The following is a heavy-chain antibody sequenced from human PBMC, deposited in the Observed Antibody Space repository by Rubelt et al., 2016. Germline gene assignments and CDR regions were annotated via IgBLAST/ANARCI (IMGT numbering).Heavy chain of an antibody. J-gene: IGHJ5*02. D-gene: IGHD6-13*01. Sequence: QVQLKESGPGLVKPSETLSLICTVSTYSISSGYYWGWIRQPPGKGLEWIGSIYRGGNPYYNLSPRSRVTISVDTSKNQFSLKLTAVTAADTAVYYCARRIAVAGGWFDPWGQGTLVTVSS. V-gene: IGHV4-38-2*02. CDR3: ARRIAVAGGWFDP. CDR1: TYSISSGYY. CDR2: IYRGGNP.